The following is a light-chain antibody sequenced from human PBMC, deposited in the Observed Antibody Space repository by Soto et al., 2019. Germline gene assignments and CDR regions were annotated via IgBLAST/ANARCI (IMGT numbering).Light chain of an antibody. J-gene: IGLJ2*01. CDR1: SSDVGGYNY. CDR2: GVS. Sequence: QSALTQPPSASGSLGQSVTISCTGTSSDVGGYNYVSWYQQHPGKAPKLMISGVSERPSGVPDRFSGSKSGNTASLTVSGLQAEDEADYYCSSYAGSDNWVFGGGTKLTV. V-gene: IGLV2-8*01. CDR3: SSYAGSDNWV.